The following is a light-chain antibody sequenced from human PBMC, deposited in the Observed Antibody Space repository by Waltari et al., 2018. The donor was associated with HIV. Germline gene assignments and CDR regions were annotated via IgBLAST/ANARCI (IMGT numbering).Light chain of an antibody. V-gene: IGLV3-10*01. Sequence: SYELTQPPSVSVSPGQTARITCSGDALPKKYASWYQQKSGQAPVLVIYEDSKRPSGIPERFSGSSSGTMATLTISGAQVEDEADYYCYSTDSSGNHRGVFGTGTKVTVL. CDR3: YSTDSSGNHRGV. CDR1: ALPKKY. J-gene: IGLJ1*01. CDR2: EDS.